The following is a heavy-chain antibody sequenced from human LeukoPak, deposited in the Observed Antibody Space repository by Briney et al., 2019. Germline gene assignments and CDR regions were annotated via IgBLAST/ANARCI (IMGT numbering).Heavy chain of an antibody. CDR1: GYTFTGYY. Sequence: ASVKVSCKASGYTFTGYYMHWVRQAPGQGLEWMGWINPNSGGTNYAQKFQGRVTMTRDTSISTAYMELSRLRSDDTAVYYCARCKSLGYCSSTSCHIGYYGMDVWGQGTTVTVSS. D-gene: IGHD2-2*01. V-gene: IGHV1-2*02. CDR2: INPNSGGT. J-gene: IGHJ6*02. CDR3: ARCKSLGYCSSTSCHIGYYGMDV.